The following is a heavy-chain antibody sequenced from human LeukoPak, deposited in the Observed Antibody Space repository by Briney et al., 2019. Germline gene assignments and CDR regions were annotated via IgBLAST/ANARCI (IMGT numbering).Heavy chain of an antibody. Sequence: PGGSLRLSCAASGFSFSTFVMHWVRQAPGKGLEWVAVIRPDGSHISYVDPVKGRFTISRDNSKNTLYLQMNSLRAEDTAVYYCAKARGEQNGGSNYWGQGTQVIVSS. CDR1: GFSFSTFV. J-gene: IGHJ4*02. CDR2: IRPDGSHI. D-gene: IGHD2-15*01. V-gene: IGHV3-30*02. CDR3: AKARGEQNGGSNY.